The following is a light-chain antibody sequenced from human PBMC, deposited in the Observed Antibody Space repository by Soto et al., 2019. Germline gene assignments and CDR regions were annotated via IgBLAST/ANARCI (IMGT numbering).Light chain of an antibody. CDR2: AAS. Sequence: DIQMTQSPSSLSASVGDRVTITCRASQSMSTYLNWYQQKPGKAPNLLIYAASSLQSGVPSRFSGSGSGTEFTLTISSLQPDDFATYYCQQYNSYSPTFGQGTKVEIK. V-gene: IGKV1-5*01. CDR1: QSMSTY. CDR3: QQYNSYSPT. J-gene: IGKJ1*01.